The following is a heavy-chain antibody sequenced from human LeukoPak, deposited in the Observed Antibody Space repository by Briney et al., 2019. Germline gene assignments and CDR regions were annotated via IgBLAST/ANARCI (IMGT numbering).Heavy chain of an antibody. V-gene: IGHV3-23*01. J-gene: IGHJ4*02. Sequence: GGSLRLSRAASGFTFSNYAMSWVRQAPGKGLEWVSAIISSGSTYYADSVRGRFTISRDNPSNTLYLQMNSLRAEDTALYYCAGRYSGDYYRDYWGQGTLVTVSS. D-gene: IGHD1-26*01. CDR2: IISSGST. CDR1: GFTFSNYA. CDR3: AGRYSGDYYRDY.